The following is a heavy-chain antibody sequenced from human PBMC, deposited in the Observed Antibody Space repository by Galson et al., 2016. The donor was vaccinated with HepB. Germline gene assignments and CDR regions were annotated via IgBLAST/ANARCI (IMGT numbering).Heavy chain of an antibody. J-gene: IGHJ4*02. CDR2: ISGSGGTT. CDR3: AKVETTAFLPFDF. V-gene: IGHV3-23*01. Sequence: SLRLSCAASGFIFSSYAMSWVRQAPGKGLEWVSGISGSGGTTFYADSVKGRFTISRDNSKNTLFLQMDSLRAEDSAIYFCAKVETTAFLPFDFWGQRTLVTVSS. CDR1: GFIFSSYA. D-gene: IGHD5-18*01.